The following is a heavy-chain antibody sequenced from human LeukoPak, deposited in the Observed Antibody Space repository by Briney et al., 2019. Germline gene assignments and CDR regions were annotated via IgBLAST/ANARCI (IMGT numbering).Heavy chain of an antibody. V-gene: IGHV4-38-2*01. D-gene: IGHD3/OR15-3a*01. CDR1: GYSISSGYY. Sequence: PSETLSLTCAVSGYSISSGYYWGWIRQPPGKGLEWIGGIYHSGSTHYNPSLKSRVTISVDTSKNQFSLKVSSVTAADTAVYYCARTAQYGLSYFDYWGQGTLATVSP. CDR3: ARTAQYGLSYFDY. J-gene: IGHJ4*02. CDR2: IYHSGST.